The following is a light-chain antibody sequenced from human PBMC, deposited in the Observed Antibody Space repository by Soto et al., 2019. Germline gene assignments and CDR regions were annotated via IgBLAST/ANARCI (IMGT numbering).Light chain of an antibody. CDR3: QQYDFLVT. V-gene: IGKV1-33*01. CDR1: QDIYNY. CDR2: DAS. Sequence: DIQMTQSPSSLSASVGDRVTITCQASQDIYNYLNWYQQKPGKAPELLIYDASNLQTGVPTRFSGSGSGKHFTFTISSLQPEDIATYFCQQYDFLVTFGQGTRLEIQ. J-gene: IGKJ5*01.